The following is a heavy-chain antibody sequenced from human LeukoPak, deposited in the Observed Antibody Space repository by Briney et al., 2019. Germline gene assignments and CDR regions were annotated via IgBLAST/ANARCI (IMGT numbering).Heavy chain of an antibody. CDR2: ISAYNGNT. D-gene: IGHD2-2*02. V-gene: IGHV1-18*04. J-gene: IGHJ4*02. Sequence: ASVKVSCKASGYTLMDYYIHWVRQAPGQGLEWMGWISAYNGNTNYAQKLQGRVTMTTDTSTSTAYMELRSLRSDDTAVYYCAIDTFSPDIVVVPAAITEGDYWGQGTLVTVSS. CDR1: GYTLMDYY. CDR3: AIDTFSPDIVVVPAAITEGDY.